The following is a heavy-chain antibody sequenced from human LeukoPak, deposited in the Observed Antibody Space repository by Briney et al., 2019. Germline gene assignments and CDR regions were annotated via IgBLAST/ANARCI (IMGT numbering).Heavy chain of an antibody. CDR2: IYYSGST. CDR1: GGSISSYY. Sequence: SGTLSLTCTVSGGSISSYYWSWIRQSPGKGLEWIGYIYYSGSTNYNPSLKSRVTISVDTSKNQFSLKLSSVTAADTAVYYCARVLYYYYYMDVWGKGTTVTISS. J-gene: IGHJ6*03. CDR3: ARVLYYYYYMDV. V-gene: IGHV4-59*01.